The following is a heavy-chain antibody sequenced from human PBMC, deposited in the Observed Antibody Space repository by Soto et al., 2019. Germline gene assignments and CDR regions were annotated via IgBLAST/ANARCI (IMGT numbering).Heavy chain of an antibody. J-gene: IGHJ4*02. CDR1: GYTFTSYG. CDR2: ISAYNGNT. CDR3: ARETISYDFWSGYQKLVASFDY. D-gene: IGHD3-3*01. Sequence: ASVKVSCKASGYTFTSYGISWVRQAPGQGLEWMGWISAYNGNTNYAQKLQGRVTMTTDTSTSTAYMELRSLRSDDTAVYYCARETISYDFWSGYQKLVASFDYWGQGTLVTVSS. V-gene: IGHV1-18*01.